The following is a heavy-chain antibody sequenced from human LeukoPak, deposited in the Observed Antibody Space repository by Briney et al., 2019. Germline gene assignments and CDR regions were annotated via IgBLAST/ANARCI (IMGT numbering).Heavy chain of an antibody. V-gene: IGHV4-61*02. CDR3: ARANYYDSSGYYYRASSYYFDY. Sequence: SETLSLTCTVSGGSISSGSYYWSWIRQPAGKGLEWIGRIYTSGSTNYNPSLKSRVTISVDTSKNQFSLKLSSVTAADTAVYYCARANYYDSSGYYYRASSYYFDYWGQGTLVTVSS. CDR2: IYTSGST. CDR1: GGSISSGSYY. D-gene: IGHD3-22*01. J-gene: IGHJ4*02.